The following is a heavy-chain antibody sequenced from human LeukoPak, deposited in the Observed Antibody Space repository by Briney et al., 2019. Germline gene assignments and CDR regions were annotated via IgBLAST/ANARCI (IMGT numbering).Heavy chain of an antibody. Sequence: GGSLRLSCATSGFTFSSYEMNWVRQAPGKGLEWVSYISSSGSTIYYADSVKGRFTISRDNAKDSLYLQMNSLRAEDTAVYYCARFGCSGGSCSIDYWGQGTLVTVSS. V-gene: IGHV3-48*03. CDR2: ISSSGSTI. CDR1: GFTFSSYE. J-gene: IGHJ4*02. D-gene: IGHD2-15*01. CDR3: ARFGCSGGSCSIDY.